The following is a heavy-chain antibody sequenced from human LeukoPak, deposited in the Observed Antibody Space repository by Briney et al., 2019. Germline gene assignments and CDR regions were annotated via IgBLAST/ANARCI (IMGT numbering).Heavy chain of an antibody. Sequence: SVKVSCKASGGTFSSYAISWVRQAPGQGLEWMGGIIPIFGTANYAQKFQGRVTITTDESTSTAYMKLSSLGSEDTAVYYCARATLNGYSYGYGDYWGQGTLVTVSS. CDR3: ARATLNGYSYGYGDY. V-gene: IGHV1-69*05. D-gene: IGHD5-18*01. J-gene: IGHJ4*02. CDR2: IIPIFGTA. CDR1: GGTFSSYA.